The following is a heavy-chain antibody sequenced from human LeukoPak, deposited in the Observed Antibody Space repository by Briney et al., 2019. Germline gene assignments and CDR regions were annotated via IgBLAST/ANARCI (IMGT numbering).Heavy chain of an antibody. CDR2: ISGSGGST. J-gene: IGHJ5*02. Sequence: GGSLRLSCAASGFTFSSYEMNWVRQAPGKGLEWVSAISGSGGSTYYADSVKGRFTISRDNSKNTLYLQMNSLRAEDTAVYYCAKYFQSLFRFGGGLQPWGQGTLVTVSS. CDR3: AKYFQSLFRFGGGLQP. D-gene: IGHD3-10*01. V-gene: IGHV3-23*01. CDR1: GFTFSSYE.